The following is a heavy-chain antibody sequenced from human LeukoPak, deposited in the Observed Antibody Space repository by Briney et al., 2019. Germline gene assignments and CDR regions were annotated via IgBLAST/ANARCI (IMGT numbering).Heavy chain of an antibody. D-gene: IGHD2-2*01. CDR3: AKYCSSPSCSYFDY. J-gene: IGHJ4*02. Sequence: PGGSLRLSCVASVFTFSSNGMHWVRQAPGKGLEWVTFIQYDGSKKYYADSVKGRFTISRDNSKNTLYLQMNSLRAEDTAVYYCAKYCSSPSCSYFDYWGQGTLVTVSS. CDR2: IQYDGSKK. CDR1: VFTFSSNG. V-gene: IGHV3-30*02.